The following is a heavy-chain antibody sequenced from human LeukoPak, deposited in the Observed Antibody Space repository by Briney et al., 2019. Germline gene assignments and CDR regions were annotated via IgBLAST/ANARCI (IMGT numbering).Heavy chain of an antibody. CDR1: GFTFSSYS. V-gene: IGHV3-21*01. D-gene: IGHD3-22*01. CDR3: ARDVADYYDSSGSSFDY. CDR2: ISSGNSYI. J-gene: IGHJ4*02. Sequence: PGGSLRLSCAASGFTFSSYSMNWVRQAPGKGLEWVSSISSGNSYIYYADSVKGRFTISRDNAKNSLYLQMNSLRAEDTAVYYCARDVADYYDSSGSSFDYWGQGTLVTVSS.